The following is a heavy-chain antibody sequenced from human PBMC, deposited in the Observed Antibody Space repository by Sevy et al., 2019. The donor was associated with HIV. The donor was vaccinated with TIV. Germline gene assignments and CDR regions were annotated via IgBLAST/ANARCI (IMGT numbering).Heavy chain of an antibody. CDR2: ISYDGSNK. J-gene: IGHJ6*02. CDR1: GFTFSSYA. D-gene: IGHD3-3*01. Sequence: GGSLRLSCAASGFTFSSYAMHWVRQAPGKGLEWVAVISYDGSNKYYAYSVKGRFTISRDNSKNTLYLQMNSLRAEDTAVYYCARVHGYYDFWSGYYNPGDYGMDVWGQGTTVTVSS. V-gene: IGHV3-30-3*01. CDR3: ARVHGYYDFWSGYYNPGDYGMDV.